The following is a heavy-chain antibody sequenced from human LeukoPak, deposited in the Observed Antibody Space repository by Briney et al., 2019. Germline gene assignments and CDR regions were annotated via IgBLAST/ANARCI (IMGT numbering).Heavy chain of an antibody. J-gene: IGHJ4*02. Sequence: SETLSLTCAVYGGSFSGYYWSWIRQPPGKGLEWIGEINHSGSTNYNPSLKSRVTISVDTSKNQFSLKLSSVTAADTAVYYCARVQIQLWSPTYMDYWGQGTLVTVSS. D-gene: IGHD5-18*01. CDR2: INHSGST. V-gene: IGHV4-34*01. CDR1: GGSFSGYY. CDR3: ARVQIQLWSPTYMDY.